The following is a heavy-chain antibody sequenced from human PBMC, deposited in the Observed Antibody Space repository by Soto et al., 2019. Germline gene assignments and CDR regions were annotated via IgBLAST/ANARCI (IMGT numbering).Heavy chain of an antibody. V-gene: IGHV3-33*01. J-gene: IGHJ5*02. CDR2: IWYDGSNK. D-gene: IGHD5-18*01. Sequence: QVQLVESGGGVVQPGRSLRLSCAASGFTFSSYGMHWVRQAPGKGLEWVAVIWYDGSNKYYADSVKGRFTISRDNSKNTLYLQMNSLRAEDTAVYYCARDLEQGYLFDPWGQGTLVTVSS. CDR3: ARDLEQGYLFDP. CDR1: GFTFSSYG.